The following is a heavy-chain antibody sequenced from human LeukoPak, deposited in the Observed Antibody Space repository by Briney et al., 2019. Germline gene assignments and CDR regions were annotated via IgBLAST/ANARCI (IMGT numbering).Heavy chain of an antibody. CDR1: GGSINNYY. V-gene: IGHV4-59*01. CDR3: ARNRGYSYGFLL. Sequence: SETLSLTCIVSGGSINNYYWSWIRQPPGKGLEWIGYIYYSGSTNYNPSPKSRVTISVDTSKNHFSLKLNSVTAADSAVYYCARNRGYSYGFLLWGQGTLVTVSS. CDR2: IYYSGST. D-gene: IGHD5-18*01. J-gene: IGHJ4*02.